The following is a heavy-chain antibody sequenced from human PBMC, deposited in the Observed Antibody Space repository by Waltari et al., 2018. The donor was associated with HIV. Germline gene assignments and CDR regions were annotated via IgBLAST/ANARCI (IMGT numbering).Heavy chain of an antibody. CDR3: VRISRDHYFDY. Sequence: EVQLVESGGGLVQPGGSLRLSCEASGFTVSDHYMDWVRQAPGKGLEWVGRSRNKASSYRPEYAASVKDRFTISRDESKNSLYLQMSNLKAEDTAVYYCVRISRDHYFDYWGQGTLVTVSS. J-gene: IGHJ4*02. V-gene: IGHV3-72*01. CDR2: SRNKASSYRP. CDR1: GFTVSDHY.